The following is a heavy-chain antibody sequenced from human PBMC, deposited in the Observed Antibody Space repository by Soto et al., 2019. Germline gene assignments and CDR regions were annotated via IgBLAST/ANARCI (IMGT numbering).Heavy chain of an antibody. CDR1: GYTFTGYY. CDR2: INPNSGGT. Sequence: ASVKVSCKASGYTFTGYYMHWVRQAPGQGLEWMGWINPNSGGTNYAQKFQGWVTMTRDTSISTAYMELSSLRSDDTAVYYCAITFGVLTNRFDPWGQGTLVTVSS. CDR3: AITFGVLTNRFDP. J-gene: IGHJ5*02. D-gene: IGHD3-3*01. V-gene: IGHV1-2*04.